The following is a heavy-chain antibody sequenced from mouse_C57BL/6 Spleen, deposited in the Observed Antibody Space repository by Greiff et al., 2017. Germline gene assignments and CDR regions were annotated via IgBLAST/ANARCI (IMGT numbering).Heavy chain of an antibody. CDR3: ARPSMTAYYFDY. D-gene: IGHD2-3*01. CDR1: GYAFTNYL. CDR2: INPGSGGT. V-gene: IGHV1-54*01. Sequence: QVQLQQSGAELVRPGTSVKVSCKASGYAFTNYLIEWVKQRPGQGLEWIGVINPGSGGTNYNEKFKGKATLTADKSSSTAYMQLSSLTSEASAVYFCARPSMTAYYFDYWGQGTTLTVSS. J-gene: IGHJ2*01.